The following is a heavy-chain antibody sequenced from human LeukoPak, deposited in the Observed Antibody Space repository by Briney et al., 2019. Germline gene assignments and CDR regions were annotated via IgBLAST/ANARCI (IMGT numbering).Heavy chain of an antibody. CDR2: ISGSGGST. Sequence: PGGSLRLSCVASRFQFSSYAMSWVRQAPGKGLEWVSVISGSGGSTYYADSVKGRFTISRDNSKNTLYLQMNSLRAEDTALYYCARGPGYYDSSGYYRFDYWGQGTLVTVSS. V-gene: IGHV3-23*01. CDR1: RFQFSSYA. D-gene: IGHD3-22*01. CDR3: ARGPGYYDSSGYYRFDY. J-gene: IGHJ4*02.